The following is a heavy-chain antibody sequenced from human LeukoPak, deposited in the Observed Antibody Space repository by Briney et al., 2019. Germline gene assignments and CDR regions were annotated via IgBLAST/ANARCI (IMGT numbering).Heavy chain of an antibody. Sequence: GGSLRLSCAASVFTFGSYEMNWVRQPPGKGLEWVSYISSSGNTIYYADSVKGRFTISRDNAKNSLYLQMNSLRAEDTAVYYCARGFGDLWGQGTLVTVSS. CDR3: ARGFGDL. V-gene: IGHV3-48*03. J-gene: IGHJ5*02. D-gene: IGHD3-3*01. CDR1: VFTFGSYE. CDR2: ISSSGNTI.